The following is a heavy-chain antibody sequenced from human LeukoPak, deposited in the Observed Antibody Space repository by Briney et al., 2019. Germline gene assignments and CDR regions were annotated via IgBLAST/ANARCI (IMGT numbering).Heavy chain of an antibody. J-gene: IGHJ4*02. CDR1: GGPVSSNY. Sequence: AETLSLLCSVWGGPVSSNYWSWIRQPPGRGREGIGYIYYSGTTPYTPSLESRFTISVDTSKNQFSLRLSSVTAADTAVYYCARIQSSSSPFDYWGQGTLVTVSS. CDR3: ARIQSSSSPFDY. D-gene: IGHD2-2*01. V-gene: IGHV4-59*02. CDR2: IYYSGTT.